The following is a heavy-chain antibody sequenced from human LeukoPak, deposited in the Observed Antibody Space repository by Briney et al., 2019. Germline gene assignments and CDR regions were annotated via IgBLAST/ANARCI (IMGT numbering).Heavy chain of an antibody. D-gene: IGHD1-1*01. CDR3: ARGQLRRDWFDP. CDR1: GYTFTGYY. J-gene: IGHJ5*02. V-gene: IGHV1-2*02. CDR2: INPNSGGT. Sequence: ASVKVSCKASGYTFTGYYMHWARQAPGQGLEWMGWINPNSGGTNYAQKFQGRVTMTRDTSISTAYMELSRLRSDDTAVYCCARGQLRRDWFDPWGQGTLVTVSS.